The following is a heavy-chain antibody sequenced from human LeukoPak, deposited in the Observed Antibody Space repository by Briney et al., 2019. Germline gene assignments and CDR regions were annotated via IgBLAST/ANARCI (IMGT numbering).Heavy chain of an antibody. D-gene: IGHD5-18*01. J-gene: IGHJ5*02. CDR3: ASLDTAKQPLANH. CDR1: GLTVSNHW. CDR2: IREERGQE. V-gene: IGHV3-7*03. Sequence: GGSLRLSCVASGLTVSNHWMSWVRQAPGKGLEWVANIREERGQEYYVDSVKGRFTISKNSTKNSLYLQMNTLRVEDTAMYYCASLDTAKQPLANHWGQGTLVTVSS.